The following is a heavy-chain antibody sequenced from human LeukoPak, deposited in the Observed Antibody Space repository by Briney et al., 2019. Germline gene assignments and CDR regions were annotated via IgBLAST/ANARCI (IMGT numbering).Heavy chain of an antibody. CDR2: IYYSGST. J-gene: IGHJ3*01. V-gene: IGHV4-39*07. Sequence: SETLSPTCTVSGGSISSSSYYWGWIRQPPGKGLEWTGSIYYSGSTYYNPSLKSRVTISVDTSKNQFSLKLRSVTAADTAVYYCARISSSNWYNERGAFDVWGQGTMVTVSS. D-gene: IGHD6-13*01. CDR1: GGSISSSSYY. CDR3: ARISSSNWYNERGAFDV.